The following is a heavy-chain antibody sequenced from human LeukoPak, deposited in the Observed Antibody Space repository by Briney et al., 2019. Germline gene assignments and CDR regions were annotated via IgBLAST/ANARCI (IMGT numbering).Heavy chain of an antibody. Sequence: PGGSLRLSCAASGFTFSSYAMSWVRLAPGKGLEWVSPIGGSGGYTYYADSVKGRFTISRDNFKNTLYLQMNSLRAEDTAVYYCARATFRAWYGGSYFDYWGQGTLVTVSS. CDR3: ARATFRAWYGGSYFDY. CDR2: IGGSGGYT. J-gene: IGHJ4*02. V-gene: IGHV3-23*01. CDR1: GFTFSSYA. D-gene: IGHD6-13*01.